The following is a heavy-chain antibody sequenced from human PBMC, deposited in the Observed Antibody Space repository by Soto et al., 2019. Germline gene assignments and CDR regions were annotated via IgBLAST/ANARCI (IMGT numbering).Heavy chain of an antibody. Sequence: SLRLSCAASGFTFSSYAMSWVRQAPGKGLEWVSAISGSGGSTYYADSVKGRFTISRDNSKNTLYLQMNSLRAEDTAVYYCAKFTDYDFCSGYYPSDGWGKGNTVTVSS. D-gene: IGHD3-3*01. CDR2: ISGSGGST. CDR1: GFTFSSYA. CDR3: AKFTDYDFCSGYYPSDG. J-gene: IGHJ6*04. V-gene: IGHV3-23*01.